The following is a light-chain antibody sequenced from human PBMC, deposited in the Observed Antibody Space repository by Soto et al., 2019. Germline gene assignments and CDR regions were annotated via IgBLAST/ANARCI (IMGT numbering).Light chain of an antibody. J-gene: IGKJ1*01. CDR2: GVS. CDR1: RSVYSN. V-gene: IGKV3-15*01. CDR3: QQYNNWHPT. Sequence: EIVMTQSPATLSVSPGERATLSCRASRSVYSNLAWSQQKPGQSPCLLFFGVSSRASGGPACIWGSGYGSEVPPTTSSLLSEDVAVSYCQQYNNWHPTFGQGTKVDI.